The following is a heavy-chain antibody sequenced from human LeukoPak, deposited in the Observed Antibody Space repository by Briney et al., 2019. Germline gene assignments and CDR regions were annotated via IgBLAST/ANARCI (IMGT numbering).Heavy chain of an antibody. J-gene: IGHJ6*02. CDR2: IYYSGST. D-gene: IGHD2-21*02. CDR3: ATIGEAYCGGDCYSSYYYYGMDV. CDR1: GGSISSSSYY. V-gene: IGHV4-39*01. Sequence: SETLSLACTVSGGSISSSSYYWGRIRQPPGKGLEWIGSIYYSGSTYYNPSLKSRVTISVDTSKNQFSLKLSSATAADTAVYYCATIGEAYCGGDCYSSYYYYGMDVWGQGTTVTVSS.